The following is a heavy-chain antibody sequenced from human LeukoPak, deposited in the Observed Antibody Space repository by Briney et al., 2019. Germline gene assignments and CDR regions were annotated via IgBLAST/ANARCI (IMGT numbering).Heavy chain of an antibody. V-gene: IGHV1-8*01. CDR2: TNPDSGNT. D-gene: IGHD4-23*01. Sequence: ASVKVSCKASGYTFTSSDINWVRQATGLGLEWLGWTNPDSGNTGYAQKFQGRVTMTRNTSITTAYMELSSLRSEDTAVYYCARRWRGPVDYWGQGTLVTVSS. CDR3: ARRWRGPVDY. CDR1: GYTFTSSD. J-gene: IGHJ4*02.